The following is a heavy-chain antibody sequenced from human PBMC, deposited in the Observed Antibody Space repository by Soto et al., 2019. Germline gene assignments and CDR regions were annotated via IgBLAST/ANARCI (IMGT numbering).Heavy chain of an antibody. CDR1: GGSFSGYY. Sequence: QVQLQQWGAGLLKPSETLSLTCAVYGGSFSGYYWSWIRQPPGKGLEWIGEINHSGSTNYNPSLKSRVTISVDPSKNQFSLKLSSVTAADTAVYYCAIHTYSSGWTGWFDPWGQGTLVTVSS. CDR2: INHSGST. D-gene: IGHD6-19*01. CDR3: AIHTYSSGWTGWFDP. J-gene: IGHJ5*02. V-gene: IGHV4-34*01.